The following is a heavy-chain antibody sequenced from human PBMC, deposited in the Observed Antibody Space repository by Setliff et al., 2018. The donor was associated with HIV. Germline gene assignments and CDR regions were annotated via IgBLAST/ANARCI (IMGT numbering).Heavy chain of an antibody. CDR3: AGHPVTSGWLSLNWFDP. Sequence: ETLSLTCSVAGGSINTSSYNWDWVRQPPVDELEWIGSIYHDGTTHYTTSPMSRAAISIDTSKRQIYLKVRSVTAADTAVYFCAGHPVTSGWLSLNWFDPWGQGILVTVSS. V-gene: IGHV4-39*07. CDR2: IYHDGTT. CDR1: GGSINTSSYN. D-gene: IGHD6-19*01. J-gene: IGHJ5*01.